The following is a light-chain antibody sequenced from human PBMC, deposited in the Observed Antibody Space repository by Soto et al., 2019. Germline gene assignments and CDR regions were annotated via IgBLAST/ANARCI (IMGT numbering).Light chain of an antibody. J-gene: IGKJ1*01. Sequence: EIVLTQSPGTLSLSPGERATLSCRASQSVSSSFLAWYQQKPGQAPRLLIYGASIRATGIPDRFSGSGSGTAFTLTISRVEPEDFAVYSCQQYGSSPWTFGQGTKVEIK. CDR1: QSVSSSF. CDR3: QQYGSSPWT. CDR2: GAS. V-gene: IGKV3-20*01.